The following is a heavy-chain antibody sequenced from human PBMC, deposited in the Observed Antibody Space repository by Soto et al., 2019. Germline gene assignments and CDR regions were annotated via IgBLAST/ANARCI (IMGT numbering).Heavy chain of an antibody. J-gene: IGHJ6*02. Sequence: QVQLVQSGAEVKKPGASVRVSCKVSGYTLTELSMHWVRQAPGKGLEWMGGFDPDDGETNYAQKYQGRVTMTEDTSTDTAYMELSSLRSEDTAVYYCATDKSRPRMSFYYYYGMDVWGQGTTVTVSS. CDR2: FDPDDGET. CDR1: GYTLTELS. CDR3: ATDKSRPRMSFYYYYGMDV. V-gene: IGHV1-24*01. D-gene: IGHD2-15*01.